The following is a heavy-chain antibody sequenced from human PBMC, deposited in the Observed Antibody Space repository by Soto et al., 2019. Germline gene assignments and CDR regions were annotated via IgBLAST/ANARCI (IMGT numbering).Heavy chain of an antibody. CDR1: GYSFIDYW. D-gene: IGHD6-6*01. Sequence: GESLKISCKASGYSFIDYWIGWVLQMPWKGLEWMGIIYPGDSDSRYYPSFQGQVTISVDKSISTAYLPWSSLKASDSAMYYCARDGLSSSSSFDYWGQGTLVTVSS. J-gene: IGHJ4*02. CDR2: IYPGDSDS. CDR3: ARDGLSSSSSFDY. V-gene: IGHV5-51*01.